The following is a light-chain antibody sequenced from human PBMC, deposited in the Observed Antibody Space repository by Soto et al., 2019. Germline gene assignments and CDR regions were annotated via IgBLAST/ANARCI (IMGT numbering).Light chain of an antibody. CDR2: GPS. CDR3: QQYNNWPRT. J-gene: IGKJ1*01. V-gene: IGKV3-15*01. Sequence: EIVMTQSPATLSVSPGERATLSCRASQSVSSNLAWYQQKPGQAPRLLVYGPSTRATGIPARFSGGGSGTEFTLTISNLQSEDFAVYYCQQYNNWPRTFGQGTKVDIK. CDR1: QSVSSN.